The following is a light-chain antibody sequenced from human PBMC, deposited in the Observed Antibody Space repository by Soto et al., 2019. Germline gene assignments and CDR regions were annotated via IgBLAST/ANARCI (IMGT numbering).Light chain of an antibody. Sequence: QSVLTQSPSASASLGASVKLTCTLSSGHSSYAIAWHQQQPEKGPRYLMKLNSDGSHSKGDGIPDRFSGSSSGAERYLTISRLQSEDEADYYCQTWGTGIHVVFGGGTKRTVL. CDR2: LNSDGSH. CDR1: SGHSSYA. CDR3: QTWGTGIHVV. V-gene: IGLV4-69*01. J-gene: IGLJ2*01.